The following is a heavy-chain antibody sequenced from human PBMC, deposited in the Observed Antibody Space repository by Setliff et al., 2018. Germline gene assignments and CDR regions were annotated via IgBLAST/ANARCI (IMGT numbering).Heavy chain of an antibody. Sequence: GVLRLSCAASGFTLSTYSMNWVRQAPGKGLEWVSYISSSSSTIYYADSVKGRFTISRDNAKNSLYLQMNSLRAEDTAVYYCARDLGNWFDSWGQGTVVTVSS. CDR1: GFTLSTYS. V-gene: IGHV3-48*01. J-gene: IGHJ5*01. CDR2: ISSSSSTI. D-gene: IGHD3-16*01. CDR3: ARDLGNWFDS.